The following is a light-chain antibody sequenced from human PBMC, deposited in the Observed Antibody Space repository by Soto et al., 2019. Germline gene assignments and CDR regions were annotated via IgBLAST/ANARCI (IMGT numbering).Light chain of an antibody. CDR1: SGHSSYI. J-gene: IGLJ3*02. V-gene: IGLV4-60*02. CDR2: LVGSGSY. Sequence: QPVLPHSSSASASLGSSVKLTCTLSSGHSSYIIAWHQQQPGKAPRYLMKLVGSGSYNKGSGVPDRFSGSSSGADRYLTISNLQFEDDADYFCESWDLNTRVFVGGTQLTLL. CDR3: ESWDLNTRV.